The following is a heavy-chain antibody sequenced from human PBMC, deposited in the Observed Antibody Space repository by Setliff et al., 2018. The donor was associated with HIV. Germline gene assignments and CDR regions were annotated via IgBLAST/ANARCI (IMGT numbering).Heavy chain of an antibody. Sequence: GASVKVSCKASGYNFINNDINWVRQATGQGLEWMGWMNPNSGNSGYAQKFQGRVTMTRSTSFSTAYMELSNLTPEDTAIYYCARKHKVSLGRGIVVLWGFDPWGQGTLVTVSS. CDR2: MNPNSGNS. J-gene: IGHJ5*02. CDR1: GYNFINND. V-gene: IGHV1-8*02. CDR3: ARKHKVSLGRGIVVLWGFDP. D-gene: IGHD3-10*01.